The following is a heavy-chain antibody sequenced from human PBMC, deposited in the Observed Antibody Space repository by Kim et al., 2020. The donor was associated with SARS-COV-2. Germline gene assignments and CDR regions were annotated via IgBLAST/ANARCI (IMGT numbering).Heavy chain of an antibody. D-gene: IGHD6-25*01. CDR1: GFTFRNYG. CDR3: AKRVRSSGTDHGLDV. Sequence: GGSLRLSCAASGFTFRNYGMRWVRQAPGKGLEWVSGISGNEAYTWYADSVKGRFTISRDNSRNTLYLQMNSLRAQDTAIYYCAKRVRSSGTDHGLDVWGQWTTVTVSS. CDR2: ISGNEAYT. J-gene: IGHJ6*01. V-gene: IGHV3-23*01.